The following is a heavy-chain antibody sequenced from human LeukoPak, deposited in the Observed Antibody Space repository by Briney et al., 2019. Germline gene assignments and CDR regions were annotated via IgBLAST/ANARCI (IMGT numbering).Heavy chain of an antibody. V-gene: IGHV1-46*01. CDR2: INPSGGST. Sequence: GASVKVSCKASGYTFTSYYMHWVRQAPGQGLEWMGIINPSGGSTSYAQKFQGRVTMTRDMSTSTVYMELSSLRSEDTAVYYCARVGVYYYDSSGYYGYWGQRTLVTVSS. J-gene: IGHJ4*02. CDR1: GYTFTSYY. D-gene: IGHD3-22*01. CDR3: ARVGVYYYDSSGYYGY.